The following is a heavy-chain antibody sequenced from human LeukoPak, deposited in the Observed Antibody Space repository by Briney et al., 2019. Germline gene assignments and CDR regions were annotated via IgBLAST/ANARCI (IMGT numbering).Heavy chain of an antibody. J-gene: IGHJ4*02. Sequence: GGSLRLSCAASGFTFSDYYMSWIRQAPGKGLEWVSYISTGSSYTNYADSVKGRFTISRDNAKNSLYLQMNSLRAEDTAVYYCARGDEYTTSPWGQGTLVTVSS. CDR2: ISTGSSYT. D-gene: IGHD2-2*02. CDR3: ARGDEYTTSP. CDR1: GFTFSDYY. V-gene: IGHV3-11*05.